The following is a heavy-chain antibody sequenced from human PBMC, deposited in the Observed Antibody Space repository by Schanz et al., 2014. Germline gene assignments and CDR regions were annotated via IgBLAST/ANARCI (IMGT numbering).Heavy chain of an antibody. CDR1: GFTFSSYW. D-gene: IGHD2-2*03. CDR2: IQSDGSIT. CDR3: AKSGYCRSTSCYQYNYYGLDV. J-gene: IGHJ6*02. Sequence: EVQLVESGGGVVHPGGSLRLSCAASGFTFSSYWMHWVRQAPGKGLVWVSRIQSDGSITTYADSVKGRFAISRDNAKNTLYLQMDSMRAEDTAVYYCAKSGYCRSTSCYQYNYYGLDVWPRDHGHRLL. V-gene: IGHV3-74*01.